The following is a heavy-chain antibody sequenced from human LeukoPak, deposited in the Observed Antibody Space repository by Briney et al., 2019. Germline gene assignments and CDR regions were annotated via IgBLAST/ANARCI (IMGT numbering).Heavy chain of an antibody. Sequence: ASVKVSCKASGYTFTSYGISWVRQAPGQGLEWMGWISAYNGNTNYAQKLQGRVTMTEDTSTDTAYMELSSLRSEDTAVYYCATGPRSGSYYYYYGMDVWGQGTTVTVSS. D-gene: IGHD1-26*01. CDR1: GYTFTSYG. V-gene: IGHV1-18*01. CDR2: ISAYNGNT. CDR3: ATGPRSGSYYYYYGMDV. J-gene: IGHJ6*02.